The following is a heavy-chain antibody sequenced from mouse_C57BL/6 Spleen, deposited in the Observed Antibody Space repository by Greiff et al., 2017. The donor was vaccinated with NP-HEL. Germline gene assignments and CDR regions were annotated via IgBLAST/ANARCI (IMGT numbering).Heavy chain of an antibody. J-gene: IGHJ2*01. CDR3: ARSPDYYGSSYFY. Sequence: VKLMESGAELVRPGTSVKVSCKASGYAFTNYLIEWVKQRPGQGLEWIGVINPGSGGTNYNEKFKGKATLTADKSSSTAYMQLSSLTSEDSAVYFCARSPDYYGSSYFYWGQGTTLTVSS. CDR1: GYAFTNYL. CDR2: INPGSGGT. D-gene: IGHD1-1*01. V-gene: IGHV1-54*01.